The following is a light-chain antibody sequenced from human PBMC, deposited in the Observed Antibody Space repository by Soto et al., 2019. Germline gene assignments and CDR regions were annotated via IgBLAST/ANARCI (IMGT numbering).Light chain of an antibody. CDR1: QNINNL. CDR2: LAS. J-gene: IGKJ1*01. CDR3: QQYSTYSRT. V-gene: IGKV1-5*03. Sequence: DIQMTQSPSTLSASVGDRVTITCRASQNINNLLAWYQQRPGKAPNLLIYLASTLEGGVPLRFSGSGSGTEFTLTISSLQPDDFATFYCQQYSTYSRTFGQGTKVDIK.